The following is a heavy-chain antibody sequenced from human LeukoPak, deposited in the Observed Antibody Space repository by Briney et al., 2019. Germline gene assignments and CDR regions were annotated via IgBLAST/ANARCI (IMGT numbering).Heavy chain of an antibody. CDR2: IHSDGRST. D-gene: IGHD3-9*01. Sequence: GGSLRLSCAASGFTFSSYWMHWVRQAPGKGLVWVSRIHSDGRSTNYADSVKGRFTISRDNAKNTLYLQMNSLRAEDTAVYYCARWEYYDILTGYDFDYWGQGTLVTVSS. CDR3: ARWEYYDILTGYDFDY. CDR1: GFTFSSYW. J-gene: IGHJ4*02. V-gene: IGHV3-74*01.